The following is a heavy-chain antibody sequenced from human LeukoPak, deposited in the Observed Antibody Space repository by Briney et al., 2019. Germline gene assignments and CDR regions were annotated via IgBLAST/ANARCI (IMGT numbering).Heavy chain of an antibody. D-gene: IGHD5-24*01. J-gene: IGHJ4*02. CDR1: GFTFSSYG. Sequence: GGSLRLSCAASGFTFSSYGMNWVRQAPGKGLEWGSYIGSRSVTIHYADSAKGRFTMSRDNAKNSLYLQMNSLRADDTAVYYCARASRDGYDYWGQGTLVTVSS. V-gene: IGHV3-48*04. CDR3: ARASRDGYDY. CDR2: IGSRSVTI.